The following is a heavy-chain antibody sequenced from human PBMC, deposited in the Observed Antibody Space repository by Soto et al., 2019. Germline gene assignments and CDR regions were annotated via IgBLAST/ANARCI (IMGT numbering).Heavy chain of an antibody. CDR3: ARDHPGGDYLFAY. CDR2: ISSSSSYT. J-gene: IGHJ4*02. V-gene: IGHV3-11*05. Sequence: GGSLRLSCAASGFTFSDYYMSWIRQAPGKGLEWVSYISSSSSYTNYADSVKGRFTISRDNAKNSLYLQMNSLRAEDTAVYYCARDHPGGDYLFAYWGQGTLVTVSS. CDR1: GFTFSDYY. D-gene: IGHD4-17*01.